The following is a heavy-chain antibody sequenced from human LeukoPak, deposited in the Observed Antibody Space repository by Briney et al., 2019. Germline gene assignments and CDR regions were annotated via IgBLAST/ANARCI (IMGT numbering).Heavy chain of an antibody. Sequence: SQTLSLTCAISGDSVSSNSAAWNWIRQSPSRGLEWLGRTYYRSKWNNDYAVSVKSRLTIKPDTSKNQFSLQLKSVTPEDTAVYYCARGGFSFGFENYIYMDVWGKGTTVTISS. CDR1: GDSVSSNSAA. CDR2: TYYRSKWNN. D-gene: IGHD5-18*01. J-gene: IGHJ6*03. CDR3: ARGGFSFGFENYIYMDV. V-gene: IGHV6-1*01.